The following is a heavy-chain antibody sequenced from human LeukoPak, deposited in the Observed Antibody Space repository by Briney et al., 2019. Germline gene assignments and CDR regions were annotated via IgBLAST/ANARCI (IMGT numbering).Heavy chain of an antibody. CDR3: AREGGHDQIDY. CDR2: IYYSGST. V-gene: IGHV4-61*01. D-gene: IGHD5-12*01. J-gene: IGHJ4*02. CDR1: GASVSGSPYY. Sequence: SETLSLTCTVSGASVSGSPYYWGWIRQPPGKGLEWIGYIYYSGSTNYNPSLKSRVTISVDTSKNQFSLKLSSVTAADTAVYYCAREGGHDQIDYWGQGTLVTVSS.